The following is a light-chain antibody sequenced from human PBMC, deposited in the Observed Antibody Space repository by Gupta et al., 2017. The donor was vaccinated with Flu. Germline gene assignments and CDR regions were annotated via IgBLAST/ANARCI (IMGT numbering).Light chain of an antibody. J-gene: IGLJ1*01. CDR1: SSDVGGSNY. Sequence: QSALTQPASVSGSPGQSLTIPCTGTSSDVGGSNYVSWYQQHPGKAPKLIIYDVTNRPSGVSSRFSGSKSGNTASLTISGLEAEDESDYFCSSYTSTNTFYVFGTGTKVTVL. V-gene: IGLV2-14*01. CDR3: SSYTSTNTFYV. CDR2: DVT.